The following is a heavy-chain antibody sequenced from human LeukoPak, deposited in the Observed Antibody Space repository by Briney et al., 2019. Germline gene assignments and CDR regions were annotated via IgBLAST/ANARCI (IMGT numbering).Heavy chain of an antibody. D-gene: IGHD5-18*01. CDR3: ARPRGYSYGGGFDY. V-gene: IGHV3-23*01. J-gene: IGHJ4*02. Sequence: GGSLRLSCAASGFAFSSYAMSWVRQAPGKGLEWVSVISGSGGSTYYADSVKGRFTISRDNSKNTLYLRMNSLRAEDTATYYCARPRGYSYGGGFDYWGQGTLVTVSS. CDR1: GFAFSSYA. CDR2: ISGSGGST.